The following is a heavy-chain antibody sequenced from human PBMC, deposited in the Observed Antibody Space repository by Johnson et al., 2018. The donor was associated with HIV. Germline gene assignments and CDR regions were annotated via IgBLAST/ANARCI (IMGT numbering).Heavy chain of an antibody. CDR1: GFSFSSYG. CDR3: PRDLTNWGVGDAFDI. Sequence: QVQLVESGGGLIQPGGSLRLSCAASGFSFSSYGMYWVRQAPGKGLEWVAVISYDGSNEYYADSVKGRFSISRDNSKNTLYLQMNSLRAEDTAVYYCPRDLTNWGVGDAFDIWGQGTMVTVSS. D-gene: IGHD7-27*01. J-gene: IGHJ3*02. CDR2: ISYDGSNE. V-gene: IGHV3-30*03.